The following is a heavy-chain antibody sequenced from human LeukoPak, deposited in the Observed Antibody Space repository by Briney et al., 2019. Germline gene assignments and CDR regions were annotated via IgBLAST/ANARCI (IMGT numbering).Heavy chain of an antibody. J-gene: IGHJ6*03. V-gene: IGHV4-34*01. Sequence: PSETLSLTCAAYGGAFSGYYWNWIRQSPGKGLEGIGEINHSGSTNYNPSLKSRVTISIHTSKNQFSLRLNSVTAADTDVYYCARLRYTSGWGGYYYYYMDVWDKGTTLTVSS. CDR1: GGAFSGYY. CDR2: INHSGST. D-gene: IGHD6-19*01. CDR3: ARLRYTSGWGGYYYYYMDV.